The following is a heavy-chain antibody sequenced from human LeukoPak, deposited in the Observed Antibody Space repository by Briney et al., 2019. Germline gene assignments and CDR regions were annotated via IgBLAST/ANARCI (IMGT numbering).Heavy chain of an antibody. CDR3: ARDPEWELLEEFDY. CDR1: GGTFSSYA. V-gene: IGHV1-69*01. Sequence: GSSVKVSCKASGGTFSSYAIHWVRQAPGQGLEWMGGIIRIFSTTNYAQKFQGRVTISADESTSTAYMELSSLGSEDTAVYYCARDPEWELLEEFDYWGQGTLVTVSS. D-gene: IGHD1-26*01. CDR2: IIRIFSTT. J-gene: IGHJ4*02.